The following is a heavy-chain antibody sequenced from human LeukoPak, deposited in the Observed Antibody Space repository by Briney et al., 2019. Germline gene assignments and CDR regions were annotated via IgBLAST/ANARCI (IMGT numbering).Heavy chain of an antibody. D-gene: IGHD3-10*02. Sequence: PGGSLRLSCAASGFTFSSYAMHWVRQAPGKGLEYVSAISSNGGSTYYANSVKGRFTISRDNSKNTLYLQMGSLRAEDMAVYYCAKPYVTDRGSFDIWGQGTMVTVSS. CDR2: ISSNGGST. J-gene: IGHJ3*02. CDR1: GFTFSSYA. CDR3: AKPYVTDRGSFDI. V-gene: IGHV3-64*01.